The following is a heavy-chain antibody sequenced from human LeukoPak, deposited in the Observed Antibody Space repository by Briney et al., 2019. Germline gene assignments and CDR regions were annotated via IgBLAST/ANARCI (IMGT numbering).Heavy chain of an antibody. CDR1: GGSFTNYY. J-gene: IGHJ4*02. CDR3: ARAGSAHADFDY. CDR2: IYYSGST. V-gene: IGHV4-59*01. Sequence: SETLSLTCTVSGGSFTNYYWSWIRPPPGKGLEWIGYIYYSGSTNYNPSLKSRATISVDTSKNQFSLKLSSVTAADTAVYYCARAGSAHADFDYWGQGTLVTVSS. D-gene: IGHD2-15*01.